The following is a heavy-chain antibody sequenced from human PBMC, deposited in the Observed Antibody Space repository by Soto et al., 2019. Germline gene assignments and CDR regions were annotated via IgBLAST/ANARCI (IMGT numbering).Heavy chain of an antibody. Sequence: ASVKVSCKASGYTFTDYYMHWVRQAPGQGLEWMGWINPNSGGTNYAQKFQGRVTMTRDTSISTAYMDLSRLRSDDTAVYYCARDPPTYGDYVSYYAFDIWGQGTMVTV. CDR2: INPNSGGT. V-gene: IGHV1-2*02. J-gene: IGHJ3*02. CDR1: GYTFTDYY. CDR3: ARDPPTYGDYVSYYAFDI. D-gene: IGHD4-17*01.